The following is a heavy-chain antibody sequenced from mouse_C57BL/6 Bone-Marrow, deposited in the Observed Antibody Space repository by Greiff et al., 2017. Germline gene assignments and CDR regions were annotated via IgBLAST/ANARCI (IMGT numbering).Heavy chain of an antibody. CDR1: GYSFTSGYY. J-gene: IGHJ4*01. CDR2: ISYDGSN. CDR3: AREFSPYGMDY. Sequence: VQLKESGPGLVKPSPSLSLTCSVTGYSFTSGYYWNWIRQLPGNKLEWMGYISYDGSNNYNESLKNPISITRDTSTNQSFLKLYSVTTGDTATFYCAREFSPYGMDYWGKGTSVTVSS. V-gene: IGHV3-6*01.